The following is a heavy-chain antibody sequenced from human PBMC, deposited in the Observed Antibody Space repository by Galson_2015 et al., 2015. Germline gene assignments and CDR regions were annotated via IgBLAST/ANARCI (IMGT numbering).Heavy chain of an antibody. J-gene: IGHJ5*02. CDR1: GFTSSNYD. V-gene: IGHV3-23*01. CDR3: AKVSWGDGYNSA. D-gene: IGHD5-24*01. CDR2: INGRDDIT. Sequence: SLRLSCAVSGFTSSNYDMSWVRQSPGKGLEWVSGINGRDDITPYADSVKGRFTISRGNARDTLYLQMNSLRAEDTAIYYCAKVSWGDGYNSAWGQGTLVTV.